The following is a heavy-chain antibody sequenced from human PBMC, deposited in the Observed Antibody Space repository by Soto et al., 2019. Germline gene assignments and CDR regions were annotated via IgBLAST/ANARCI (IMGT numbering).Heavy chain of an antibody. V-gene: IGHV5-51*01. CDR2: IYPGDSDT. J-gene: IGHJ6*03. Sequence: GESLKISCKGSGYSFTSYWIGWVRQMPGKGLEWMGIIYPGDSDTRYSPSFQGQVTISADKSISTAYLQWSSLKASDTAMYYCARHVSGYCSSTSCYAAGGYYYYYMDVWGKGTKVTV. CDR3: ARHVSGYCSSTSCYAAGGYYYYYMDV. D-gene: IGHD2-2*01. CDR1: GYSFTSYW.